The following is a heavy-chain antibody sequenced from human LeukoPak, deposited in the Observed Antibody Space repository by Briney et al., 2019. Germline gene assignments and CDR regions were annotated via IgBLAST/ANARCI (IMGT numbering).Heavy chain of an antibody. V-gene: IGHV3-23*01. D-gene: IGHD3-22*01. Sequence: GGTLRLSCAASGFTFSSYGMSWVRQAPGKGLEWVSAISGSGGSTYYADSVKGRFTISRDNSKNTLYLQMNSLRAEDTAVYYCAKRVSSGYYYDGYYFDYWGQGTLVTVS. CDR1: GFTFSSYG. CDR3: AKRVSSGYYYDGYYFDY. CDR2: ISGSGGST. J-gene: IGHJ4*02.